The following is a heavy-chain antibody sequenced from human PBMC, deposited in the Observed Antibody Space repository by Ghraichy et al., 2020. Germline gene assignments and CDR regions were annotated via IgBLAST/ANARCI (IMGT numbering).Heavy chain of an antibody. D-gene: IGHD2-21*02. J-gene: IGHJ4*02. V-gene: IGHV3-13*01. Sequence: GGSLRLSCAASGFTFRTYDMHWVRQTTGRGLEWVAGIGTTGDTYYPDSVKGRITISRDDAKDSLYLQINSLRAGDTAVYYCAREDLDRRPGPNTAPLDYWGQGTLVTVSS. CDR1: GFTFRTYD. CDR3: AREDLDRRPGPNTAPLDY. CDR2: IGTTGDT.